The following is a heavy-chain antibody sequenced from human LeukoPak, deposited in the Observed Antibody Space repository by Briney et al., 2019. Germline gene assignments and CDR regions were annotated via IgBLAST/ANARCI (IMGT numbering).Heavy chain of an antibody. Sequence: GGSLRLSCAASGFTFSLYAMNWVRQAPGKGLEWISYINDDSSDIHYAGSVRGRFTISRDDARKTLYLQLSSLRVEDTAVYYCARKKRAFDNWGQGTLVTVSS. CDR1: GFTFSLYA. V-gene: IGHV3-21*05. CDR2: INDDSSDI. J-gene: IGHJ4*02. CDR3: ARKKRAFDN.